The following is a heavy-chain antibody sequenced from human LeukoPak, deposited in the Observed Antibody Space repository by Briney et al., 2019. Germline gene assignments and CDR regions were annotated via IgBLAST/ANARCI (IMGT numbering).Heavy chain of an antibody. J-gene: IGHJ3*02. CDR2: INPNSGGT. D-gene: IGHD1-1*01. V-gene: IGHV1-2*02. CDR3: ARANWNVPWGAFDI. CDR1: GYTFSGYY. Sequence: GASVKVSCKASGYTFSGYYMHWVRQAPGQGLEWMGWINPNSGGTNYAQKFQGRATMTRDTSISTAYMELSRLRFDDTAVYYCARANWNVPWGAFDIWGQGTMVTVSS.